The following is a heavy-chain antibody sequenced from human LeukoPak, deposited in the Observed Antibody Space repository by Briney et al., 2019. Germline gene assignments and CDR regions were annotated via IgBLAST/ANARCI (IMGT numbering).Heavy chain of an antibody. Sequence: VGSLRLSCAASGFTFSSDWMSAGRQAPGKGLEWVANIKQDGSEKYYVDSVKGRFTISRDNAKNSLYLQMTSLRAEDTAVYSCAREGAWLVRGDYYYMDVWGKGTTVTVSS. D-gene: IGHD6-19*01. CDR2: IKQDGSEK. J-gene: IGHJ6*03. V-gene: IGHV3-7*01. CDR1: GFTFSSDW. CDR3: AREGAWLVRGDYYYMDV.